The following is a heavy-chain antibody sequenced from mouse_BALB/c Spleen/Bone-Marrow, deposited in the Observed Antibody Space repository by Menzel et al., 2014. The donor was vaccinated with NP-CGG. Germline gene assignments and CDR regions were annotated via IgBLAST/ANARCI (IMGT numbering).Heavy chain of an antibody. D-gene: IGHD2-4*01. J-gene: IGHJ3*01. Sequence: EVKLMESGGDLVKPGGSLKLSCAASGFTFSNYDMSWGRQTPEKRLEWVATISSGGYYSYYPDSVKGRFTISRDNAKNTLYLQMGSLGSEDTAMYYCATGDYGAWFACWGQGTLVTVSA. CDR2: ISSGGYYS. V-gene: IGHV5-9-1*01. CDR3: ATGDYGAWFAC. CDR1: GFTFSNYD.